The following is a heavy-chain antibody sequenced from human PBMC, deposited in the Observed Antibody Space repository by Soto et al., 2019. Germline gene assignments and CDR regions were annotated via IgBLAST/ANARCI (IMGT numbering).Heavy chain of an antibody. Sequence: SVKVSCPASGGTFSLSPISRMRQAPGQGLEWMGGITPIFGPANYAQKFQGRATTTADESTSTAYMELSSLRSEDTAVYYCARSARLRTLMGAFDSLGRGKM. CDR3: ARSARLRTLMGAFDS. J-gene: IGHJ3*02. D-gene: IGHD2-21*01. V-gene: IGHV1-69*01. CDR1: GGTFSLSP. CDR2: ITPIFGPA.